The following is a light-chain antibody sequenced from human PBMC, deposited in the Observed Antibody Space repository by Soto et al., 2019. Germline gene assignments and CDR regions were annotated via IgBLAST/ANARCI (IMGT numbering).Light chain of an antibody. J-gene: IGKJ4*01. CDR2: AAS. Sequence: INIYHSASTLSASVGDRVTITCRASQGISNYLAWYQQKPGKVPKLLIYAASTLQSGVPSRFSGSGSGTDFTLTISSLQPEDFAAYFCPQSYSPPLPFGGGTNV. CDR1: QGISNY. V-gene: IGKV1-39*01. CDR3: PQSYSPPLP.